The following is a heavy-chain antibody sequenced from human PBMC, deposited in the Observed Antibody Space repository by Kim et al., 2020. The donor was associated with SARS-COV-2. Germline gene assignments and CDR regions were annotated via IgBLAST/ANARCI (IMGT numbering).Heavy chain of an antibody. D-gene: IGHD3-3*01. J-gene: IGHJ5*02. V-gene: IGHV3-73*01. Sequence: VKGRFTISRDDSKNTAYLKMNSRKTEDTAVYYCTRPLPLRFLEWFGFDPWGQGTLVTVSS. CDR3: TRPLPLRFLEWFGFDP.